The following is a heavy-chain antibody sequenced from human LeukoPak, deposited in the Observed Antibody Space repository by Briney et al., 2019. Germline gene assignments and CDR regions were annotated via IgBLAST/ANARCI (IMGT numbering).Heavy chain of an antibody. CDR2: IYYSGST. D-gene: IGHD3-16*01. CDR1: GGSIGTNY. V-gene: IGHV4-59*01. J-gene: IGHJ3*02. CDR3: ARVLDLSKRGLDAFDI. Sequence: SETLSLTCTVSGGSIGTNYWNWIRQPPGKGLEWLGYIYYSGSTSYNPSLKSRVTMSVDTSKKQFSLKLSSATAADTAVYYCARVLDLSKRGLDAFDIWGQGTMVTVSS.